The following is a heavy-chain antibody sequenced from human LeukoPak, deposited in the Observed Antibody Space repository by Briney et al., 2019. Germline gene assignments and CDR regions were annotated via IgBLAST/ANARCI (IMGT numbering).Heavy chain of an antibody. CDR2: TYYRSKWSN. V-gene: IGHV6-1*01. D-gene: IGHD3-16*01. CDR1: GDSVSSNSAA. CDR3: VRSRGGDFDH. J-gene: IGHJ4*02. Sequence: SQTLSLTCAISGDSVSSNSAAWNWIRQSPSKGLEWLGRTYYRSKWSNDYAVSVRSRITINPDTSKNQFSLQLNSVTPADAAVYYCVRSRGGDFDHWGQGTLVTVSS.